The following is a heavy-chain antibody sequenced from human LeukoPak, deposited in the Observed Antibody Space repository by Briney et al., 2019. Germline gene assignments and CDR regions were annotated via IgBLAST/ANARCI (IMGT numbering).Heavy chain of an antibody. V-gene: IGHV3-66*01. CDR2: IYSGGST. CDR1: GFTFSSYE. CDR3: ARGYSYGYARYFDH. Sequence: GGSLRLSCAASGFTFSSYEMNWVRQAPGKGLEWVSVIYSGGSTYYADSVKGRFTISRDNSKNTLYLQMNSLRAEDTAVYYCARGYSYGYARYFDHWGQGTLVTVSS. J-gene: IGHJ4*02. D-gene: IGHD5-18*01.